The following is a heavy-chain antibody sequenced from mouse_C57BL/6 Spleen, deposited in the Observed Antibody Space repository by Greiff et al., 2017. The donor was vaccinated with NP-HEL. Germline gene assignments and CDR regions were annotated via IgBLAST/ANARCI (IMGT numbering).Heavy chain of an antibody. Sequence: VKLVESGPGLVQPSQSLSITCTVSGFSLTSYGVHWVRQSPGKGLEWLGVIWSGGSTDYNAAFISRLSISKDNSKSQVFFKMNSLQADDTAIYYCAINYDYDDVPFAYWGQGTLVTVSA. D-gene: IGHD2-4*01. CDR1: GFSLTSYG. V-gene: IGHV2-2*01. CDR2: IWSGGST. CDR3: AINYDYDDVPFAY. J-gene: IGHJ3*01.